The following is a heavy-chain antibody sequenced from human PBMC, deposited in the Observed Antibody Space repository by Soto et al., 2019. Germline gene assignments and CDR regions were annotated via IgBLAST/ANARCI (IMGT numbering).Heavy chain of an antibody. D-gene: IGHD4-17*01. J-gene: IGHJ4*02. V-gene: IGHV4-30-4*01. CDR2: SHNSGSP. Sequence: SETLSLTCSVSGASIYNGGYFWSWIRQSPGKGLEWIGHSHNSGSPYNNPSLKSRVTISADTSKNQFSLKLTSVTAADTAVYYCVRGSTTEKVDSWGQGTLVTVS. CDR1: GASIYNGGYF. CDR3: VRGSTTEKVDS.